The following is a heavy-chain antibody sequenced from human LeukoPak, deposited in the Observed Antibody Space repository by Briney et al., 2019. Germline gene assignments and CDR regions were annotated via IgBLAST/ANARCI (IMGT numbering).Heavy chain of an antibody. D-gene: IGHD2-2*01. J-gene: IGHJ3*02. V-gene: IGHV3-23*01. CDR2: ISGSGGST. CDR3: AKDGGGYCSSTSCSPGAFDI. Sequence: GGSLRLSCAASGFTFSSYAMSWVRQAPGKGLEWVSAISGSGGSTYYADSVKGRFTISRDNSKNTLYLQMNSLRAEDTAVYYCAKDGGGYCSSTSCSPGAFDIWGQGTMATVSS. CDR1: GFTFSSYA.